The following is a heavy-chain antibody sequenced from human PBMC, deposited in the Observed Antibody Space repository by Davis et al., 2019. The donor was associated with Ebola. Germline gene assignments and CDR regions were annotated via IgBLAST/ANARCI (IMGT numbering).Heavy chain of an antibody. CDR2: INPNSGGT. V-gene: IGHV1-2*02. CDR1: GYTFTGYY. CDR3: ASTVVPAAIGYFDL. Sequence: ASVKVSCKASGYTFTGYYMHWVRQAPGQGLEWMGWINPNSGGTNYAQKFQGRVTMTRDTSISTAYMELSRLRSDDTAVYYCASTVVPAAIGYFDLWGRGTLVTVSS. D-gene: IGHD2-2*01. J-gene: IGHJ2*01.